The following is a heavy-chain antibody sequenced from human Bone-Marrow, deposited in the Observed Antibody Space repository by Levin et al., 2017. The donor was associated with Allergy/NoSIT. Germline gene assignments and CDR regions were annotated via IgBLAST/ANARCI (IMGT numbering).Heavy chain of an antibody. CDR1: GFTFSSYS. Sequence: GGSLRLSCVASGFTFSSYSMTWVRQAPGKGLEWVSSISSSSDYIYYADSVKGRITVSRDNAKNSLYLQMNSLRAEDTAVYYCASLYYDILSGYQQAYYYYMDVWGKGTTVTVSS. D-gene: IGHD3-9*01. CDR2: ISSSSDYI. V-gene: IGHV3-21*01. J-gene: IGHJ6*03. CDR3: ASLYYDILSGYQQAYYYYMDV.